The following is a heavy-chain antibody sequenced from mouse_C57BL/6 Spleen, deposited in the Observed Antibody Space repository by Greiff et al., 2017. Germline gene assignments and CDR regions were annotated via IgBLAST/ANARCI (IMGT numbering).Heavy chain of an antibody. CDR1: GYTFTSYW. V-gene: IGHV1-50*01. D-gene: IGHD1-1*01. CDR3: ARTGNYEDFDV. CDR2: INPSDSYT. Sequence: QVQLQQPGAELVKPGASVKLSCKASGYTFTSYWMQWVKQRPGQGLEWIGEINPSDSYTNYNHKFKGKATLTVDTSSSTAYMQLSSLTSEDSAVYYCARTGNYEDFDVWGTGTTLTVSS. J-gene: IGHJ1*03.